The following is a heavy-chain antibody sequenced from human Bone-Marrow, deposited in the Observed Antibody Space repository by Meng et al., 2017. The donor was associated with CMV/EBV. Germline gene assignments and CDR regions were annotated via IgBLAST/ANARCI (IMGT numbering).Heavy chain of an antibody. D-gene: IGHD1-14*01. J-gene: IGHJ5*02. CDR3: AKDPTGPSNLFDP. CDR2: ISGSGGST. CDR1: GFTFSSYA. V-gene: IGHV3-23*01. Sequence: GESLKISCAASGFTFSSYAMSWVRQAPGKGLEWVSGISGSGGSTYYSDSVKGRFTISRDNSKNTLYLQMNSLRAEDTAVYYCAKDPTGPSNLFDPWGQGTLVTVSS.